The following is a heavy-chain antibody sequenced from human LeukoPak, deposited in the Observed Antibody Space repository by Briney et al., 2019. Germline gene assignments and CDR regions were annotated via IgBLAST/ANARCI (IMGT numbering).Heavy chain of an antibody. D-gene: IGHD4-17*01. CDR1: GFTFSSYG. V-gene: IGHV3-23*01. Sequence: PGGSLRLSCAASGFTFSSYGMSWVRQAPGKGLEWVSAISGSGGSTYYADSVKGRFTISRDNSKNTLYLQMNSLRAEDTAVYYCAKGHDYGDYWYYFDYWGQGTLVTVSS. CDR3: AKGHDYGDYWYYFDY. CDR2: ISGSGGST. J-gene: IGHJ4*02.